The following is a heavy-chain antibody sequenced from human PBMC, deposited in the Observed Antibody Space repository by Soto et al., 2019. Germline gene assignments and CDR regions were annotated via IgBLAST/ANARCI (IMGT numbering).Heavy chain of an antibody. CDR2: ISSSRSHT. CDR3: ARLPVWFGELFPYFDY. CDR1: GFSFSDYS. J-gene: IGHJ4*02. Sequence: QVQLVESGGGLVKPGGSLRLSCAVSGFSFSDYSMSWIRQAPGKGLEWVSYISSSRSHTNYADAVKGRFTISIDNAKNSVYLQMNSLRAEDTAVYYCARLPVWFGELFPYFDYWGQGTLVTVSS. V-gene: IGHV3-11*06. D-gene: IGHD3-10*01.